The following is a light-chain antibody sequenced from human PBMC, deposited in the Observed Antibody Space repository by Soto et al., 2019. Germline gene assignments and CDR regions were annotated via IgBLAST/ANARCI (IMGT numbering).Light chain of an antibody. J-gene: IGKJ1*01. CDR2: AAS. Sequence: DIQMTQSPSSLSASVGDRVTITCRASQSISSYLNWYQQKPGKAPKLLIYAASSLQSGVPSRFSGSGSGTDVTLTISSLQPEDFATYYCRQSYSTRRKFGQGTKLEIK. V-gene: IGKV1-39*01. CDR1: QSISSY. CDR3: RQSYSTRRK.